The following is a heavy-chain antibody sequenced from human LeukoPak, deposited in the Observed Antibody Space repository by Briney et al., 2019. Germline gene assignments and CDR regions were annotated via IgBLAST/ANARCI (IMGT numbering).Heavy chain of an antibody. J-gene: IGHJ4*02. CDR3: AKRGVVIRVILVGFHKEAYYFDS. CDR1: GITLSNYG. Sequence: GGSLRLSCAVSGITLSNYGMSWVRQAPGQGLEWVAGISDSGGRTNYADSVKGRFTISRDNPKNTLYLQMNSLRAEDTAVYFCAKRGVVIRVILVGFHKEAYYFDSWGQGALVTVSS. D-gene: IGHD3-22*01. CDR2: ISDSGGRT. V-gene: IGHV3-23*01.